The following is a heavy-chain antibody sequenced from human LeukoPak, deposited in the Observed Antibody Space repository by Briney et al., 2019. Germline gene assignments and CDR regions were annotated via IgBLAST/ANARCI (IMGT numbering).Heavy chain of an antibody. J-gene: IGHJ6*02. D-gene: IGHD4-23*01. Sequence: ASVKVSCKASGYTFTSYYMHWVRQAPGQGLEWMGILNPSGGSTSYAQKFQGRVTMTRDTSTSTVYMELSSLRSEDTAVYYCARDLSHGGRYYYYYGMDVWGQGTTVTVSS. V-gene: IGHV1-46*01. CDR2: LNPSGGST. CDR3: ARDLSHGGRYYYYYGMDV. CDR1: GYTFTSYY.